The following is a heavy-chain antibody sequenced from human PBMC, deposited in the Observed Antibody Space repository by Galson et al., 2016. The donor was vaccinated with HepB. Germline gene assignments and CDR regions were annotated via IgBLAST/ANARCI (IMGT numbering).Heavy chain of an antibody. D-gene: IGHD1-14*01. CDR1: GFSFSDYY. V-gene: IGHV3-11*06. CDR2: ISKSNSHT. J-gene: IGHJ6*02. Sequence: SLRLSCAASGFSFSDYYMSWIRQAPGKGLEWVSYISKSNSHTNYADSVKGRFTISRDNAKNSLYLQMNSLRVEDTAVYYCAAGNYYYYGMDVWGQGTLVTVSS. CDR3: AAGNYYYYGMDV.